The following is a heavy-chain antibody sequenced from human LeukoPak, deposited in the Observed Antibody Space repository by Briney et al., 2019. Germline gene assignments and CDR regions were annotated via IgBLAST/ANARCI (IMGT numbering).Heavy chain of an antibody. D-gene: IGHD6-13*01. CDR2: TSAYNGNT. CDR1: GYTFTSYG. V-gene: IGHV1-18*01. Sequence: ASVKVSCKASGYTFTSYGISWVRQAPGQGLEWMGWTSAYNGNTNYAQKLQGRVTMTTDTSTSTAYMELSSLRSEDTAVYYCATSSRTYSSTDYWGQGTLVTVSS. J-gene: IGHJ4*02. CDR3: ATSSRTYSSTDY.